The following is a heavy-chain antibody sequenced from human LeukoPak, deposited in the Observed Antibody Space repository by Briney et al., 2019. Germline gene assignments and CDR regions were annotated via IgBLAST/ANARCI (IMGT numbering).Heavy chain of an antibody. J-gene: IGHJ4*02. CDR3: ARRVKILCTNGVCSQYYFDY. CDR2: IYYSGST. CDR1: GGSISSYY. V-gene: IGHV4-59*12. D-gene: IGHD2-8*01. Sequence: SETLSLTCAVSGGSISSYYWSWIRQPPGKGLEWIGFIYYSGSTNYNPSLESRVTISVDTSKNQFSLKLSSVTAADTAVYYCARRVKILCTNGVCSQYYFDYWGQGTLVTVSS.